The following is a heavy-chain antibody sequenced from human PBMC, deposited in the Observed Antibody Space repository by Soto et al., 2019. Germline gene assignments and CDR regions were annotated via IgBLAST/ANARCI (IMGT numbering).Heavy chain of an antibody. V-gene: IGHV3-23*01. CDR2: VTGNPGSA. D-gene: IGHD3-3*01. CDR1: GFTFSSSV. J-gene: IGHJ4*02. Sequence: EVQVLESGGDLVQPGGSLRLSCAASGFTFSSSVMSWVRQAPGKGLEWVSSVTGNPGSAYYAHSVKGRFTISRDNSRKTLSLQMNSLRAEDTALYYCAKTYYDFLSGYYFDYWGQGALVTVSS. CDR3: AKTYYDFLSGYYFDY.